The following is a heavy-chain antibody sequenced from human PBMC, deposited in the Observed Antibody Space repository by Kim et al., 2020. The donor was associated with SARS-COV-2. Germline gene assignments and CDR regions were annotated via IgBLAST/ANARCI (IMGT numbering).Heavy chain of an antibody. CDR1: GGSISSYY. CDR3: AISGSRLYYYGMDV. V-gene: IGHV4-59*13. J-gene: IGHJ6*02. CDR2: IHNSGTT. Sequence: SETLSLTRTVSGGSISSYYWSWIRQPPGKGLEWIGYIHNSGTTNYNPSLKSRVTISIDTSKNQFSLKLSSVTAADTAVYYCAISGSRLYYYGMDVWGQGTTVTVSS. D-gene: IGHD5-12*01.